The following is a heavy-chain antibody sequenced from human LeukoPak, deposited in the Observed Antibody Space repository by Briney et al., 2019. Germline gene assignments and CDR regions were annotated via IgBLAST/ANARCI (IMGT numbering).Heavy chain of an antibody. Sequence: PSETLSLTCTVSGGSISSYYWSWIRQPPGKGLEWIGYIYYSGSTNYNPSLKSRVTISVDTSKNQFSLKLSSVTAADTAVYYCARDLCRDQWGMDVWGQGTTVTVSS. V-gene: IGHV4-59*01. J-gene: IGHJ6*02. D-gene: IGHD2-2*01. CDR2: IYYSGST. CDR3: ARDLCRDQWGMDV. CDR1: GGSISSYY.